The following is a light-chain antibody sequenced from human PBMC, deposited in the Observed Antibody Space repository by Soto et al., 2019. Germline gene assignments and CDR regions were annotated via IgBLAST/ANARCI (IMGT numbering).Light chain of an antibody. CDR1: QSISSY. CDR2: AAS. V-gene: IGKV1-39*01. Sequence: DIQMTQSPSSLSASVGDRVTITCRASQSISSYLNWYQQKPGKAPKLLIYAASSLQSGVPSRFXXXGSGTDFTLTISSLQPEDFATYYCQQSYSTLWTFGQGTKVEIK. J-gene: IGKJ1*01. CDR3: QQSYSTLWT.